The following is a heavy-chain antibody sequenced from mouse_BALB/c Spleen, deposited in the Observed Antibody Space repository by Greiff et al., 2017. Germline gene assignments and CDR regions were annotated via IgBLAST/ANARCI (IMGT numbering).Heavy chain of an antibody. CDR3: ARDKNLYGSLDYYAMDY. V-gene: IGHV5-9-4*01. D-gene: IGHD1-1*01. J-gene: IGHJ4*01. CDR1: GFTFSSYA. Sequence: EVQVVESGGGLVKPGGSLKLSCAASGFTFSSYAMSWVRQSPEKRLEWVAEISSGGSYTYYPDTVTGRFTISRDNAKNTLYLEMSSLRSEDTAMYYCARDKNLYGSLDYYAMDYWGQGTSVTVSS. CDR2: ISSGGSYT.